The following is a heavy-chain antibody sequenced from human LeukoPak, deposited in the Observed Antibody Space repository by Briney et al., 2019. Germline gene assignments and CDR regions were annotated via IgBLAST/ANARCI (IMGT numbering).Heavy chain of an antibody. J-gene: IGHJ4*02. D-gene: IGHD5-24*01. CDR3: AREMATIVNRFDY. CDR2: ISPYNGNT. CDR1: GYTFTSYG. Sequence: ASVKVSCKASGYTFTSYGISWVRPAPGQGLEWMGWISPYNGNTNYAQKLQGRVTMTTDTSTTTAYMELRSLRSDDTAVYYCAREMATIVNRFDYWGQGTLVTVSS. V-gene: IGHV1-18*01.